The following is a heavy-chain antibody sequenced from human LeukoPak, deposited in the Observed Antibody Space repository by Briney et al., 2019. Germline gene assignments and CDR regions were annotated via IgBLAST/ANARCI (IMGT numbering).Heavy chain of an antibody. CDR2: INPSSGGT. D-gene: IGHD3-22*01. CDR1: GATFSSYA. Sequence: ASVKVSCKASGATFSSYAISWVRQAPGQGHEWMGWINPSSGGTNYAQKFRGRVTMTRDTSISTGYMEMSRLRSEDTAVYYCARDKGGWLLAWGEGTLVTVSS. CDR3: ARDKGGWLLA. V-gene: IGHV1-2*02. J-gene: IGHJ5*02.